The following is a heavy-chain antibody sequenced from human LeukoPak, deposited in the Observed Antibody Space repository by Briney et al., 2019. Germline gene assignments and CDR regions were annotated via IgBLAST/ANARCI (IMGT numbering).Heavy chain of an antibody. V-gene: IGHV3-7*03. CDR2: IKQDGSEK. CDR3: AKVSAAGTDP. D-gene: IGHD6-19*01. Sequence: GGSLRLSCAASGFTFSSYWMSWVPQAPGKGLEWVANIKQDGSEKYYVDSVKGRFTISRDNSKNTLYLQMNSLRAEDTAVYYCAKVSAAGTDPWGQGTLVTVSS. CDR1: GFTFSSYW. J-gene: IGHJ5*02.